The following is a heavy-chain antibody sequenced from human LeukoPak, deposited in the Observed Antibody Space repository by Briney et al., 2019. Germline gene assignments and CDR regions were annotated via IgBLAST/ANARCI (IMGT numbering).Heavy chain of an antibody. CDR3: ARLDYTQYYYYGMDV. CDR2: IYYSGST. J-gene: IGHJ6*02. CDR1: GGSISSSSYY. D-gene: IGHD4-4*01. V-gene: IGHV4-61*05. Sequence: PSETLSLTCTVSGGSISSSSYYWGWIRQPPGKGLEWIGYIYYSGSTNYNPSLKSRVTISVDTSKNQFSLKLSSVTAADTAVYYCARLDYTQYYYYGMDVWGQGTTVTVSS.